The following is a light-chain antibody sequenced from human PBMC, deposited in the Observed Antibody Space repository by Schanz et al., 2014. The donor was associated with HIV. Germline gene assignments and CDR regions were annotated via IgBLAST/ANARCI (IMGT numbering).Light chain of an antibody. CDR2: DVS. Sequence: QFALTQPASVSGSPGQSITISCTGTSSDVGGYNYVSWYQQHPGKAPKLMIYDVSNRPSGVSNRFSGSKSGNTASLTISGLQAEDEADYYCSSYTSSNNPYVVFGGGTKLTVL. J-gene: IGLJ2*01. CDR3: SSYTSSNNPYVV. CDR1: SSDVGGYNY. V-gene: IGLV2-14*01.